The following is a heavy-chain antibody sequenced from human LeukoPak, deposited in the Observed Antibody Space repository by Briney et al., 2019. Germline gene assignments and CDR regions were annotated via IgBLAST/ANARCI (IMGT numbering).Heavy chain of an antibody. CDR2: INPNSGGT. V-gene: IGHV1-2*02. CDR1: GYTFTVYY. D-gene: IGHD3-10*01. Sequence: EASVKVSFKAPGYTFTVYYMHWVRQAPGQGLEWMGWINPNSGGTNYAQKFQGRVTMTRDTSISTAYMELSRLRSDDTAVYYCAATMVRGAGVYYFDYWGQGTLVTVSS. CDR3: AATMVRGAGVYYFDY. J-gene: IGHJ4*02.